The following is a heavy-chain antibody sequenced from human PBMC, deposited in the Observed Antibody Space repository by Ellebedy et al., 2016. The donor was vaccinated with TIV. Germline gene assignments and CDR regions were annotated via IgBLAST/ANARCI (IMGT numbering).Heavy chain of an antibody. J-gene: IGHJ4*02. CDR2: IWYDGSNK. V-gene: IGHV3-33*01. CDR1: GFTFSSYG. Sequence: PGGSLRLSCAASGFTFSSYGMHWVRQAPGKGLEWVAVIWYDGSNKYYADSVKGRFTISRDNSKNTLYLQMNSLRAEDTAVYYCARDAFRRDGYTFYFDYWGQGTLVTVSS. D-gene: IGHD5-24*01. CDR3: ARDAFRRDGYTFYFDY.